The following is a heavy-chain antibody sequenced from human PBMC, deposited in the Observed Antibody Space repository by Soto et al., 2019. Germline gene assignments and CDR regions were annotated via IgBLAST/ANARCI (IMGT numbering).Heavy chain of an antibody. V-gene: IGHV3-7*05. CDR2: IKQDGSEK. CDR1: GFTFSSYW. CDR3: ARALRYCGGDCLPGGNDY. D-gene: IGHD2-21*02. Sequence: EVQLVESGGGLVQPGGSLRLSCAASGFTFSSYWMSWVRQAPGKGLEWVATIKQDGSEKYYLDSVKGRFTISRDNAKNSLYLQMNSLRAEDTAVYYCARALRYCGGDCLPGGNDYWGQGTLVTVSS. J-gene: IGHJ4*02.